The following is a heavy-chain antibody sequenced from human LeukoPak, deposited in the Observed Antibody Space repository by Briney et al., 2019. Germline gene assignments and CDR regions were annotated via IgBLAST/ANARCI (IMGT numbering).Heavy chain of an antibody. CDR2: ISAYNGNT. J-gene: IGHJ5*02. V-gene: IGHV1-18*01. CDR1: GYTFTSYG. CDR3: ARGAEYCTNGVCYPNWFDP. D-gene: IGHD2-8*01. Sequence: GASVKVSCKASGYTFTSYGISWVRQAPGQGLEWTGWISAYNGNTNYAQKLQGRVTMTTDTSTSTAYMELRSLRSDDTAVYYCARGAEYCTNGVCYPNWFDPWGQGTLVTVSS.